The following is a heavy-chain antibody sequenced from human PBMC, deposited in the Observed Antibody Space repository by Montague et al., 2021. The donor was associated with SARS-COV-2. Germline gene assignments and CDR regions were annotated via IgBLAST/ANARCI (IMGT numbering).Heavy chain of an antibody. J-gene: IGHJ2*01. CDR2: IYYSGSVTT. CDR1: GASINNYY. D-gene: IGHD2-21*01. Sequence: SETLSLTCSVSGASINNYYWGWVRQSPGKGLEWIGYIYYSGSVTTSYNPPLKSRVSISVDTSENQFSLKLTSVTAADTAVYYCARRGGGEVFARFMYWYFDVWSRGSLVTVSS. CDR3: ARRGGGEVFARFMYWYFDV. V-gene: IGHV4-59*13.